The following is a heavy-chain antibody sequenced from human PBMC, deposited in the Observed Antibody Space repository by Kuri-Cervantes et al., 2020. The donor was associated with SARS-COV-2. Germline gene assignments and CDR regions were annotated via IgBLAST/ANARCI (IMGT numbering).Heavy chain of an antibody. D-gene: IGHD3-10*01. CDR2: ISAYNGNT. CDR3: ARVRQVRGAVNWFDP. CDR1: GGTFSSYA. J-gene: IGHJ5*02. Sequence: ASVKVSCKASGGTFSSYAISWVRQAPGQGLEWMGWISAYNGNTNYAQKLQGRVTMTTDTSTSTAYMELRSLRSADTAVYYCARVRQVRGAVNWFDPWGQGTLVTVSS. V-gene: IGHV1-18*01.